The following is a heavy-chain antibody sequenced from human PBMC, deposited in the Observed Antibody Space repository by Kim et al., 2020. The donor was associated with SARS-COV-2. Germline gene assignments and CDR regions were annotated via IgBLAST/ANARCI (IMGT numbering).Heavy chain of an antibody. CDR2: IYPGDSDT. D-gene: IGHD3-22*01. Sequence: GESLKISCKGSGYSFTSYWIGWVRQMPGKGLEWMGIIYPGDSDTRYSPSFQGQVTISADKSISTAYLQWSSLKASDTAMYYCARLSDYDSSGYAHLYYYYYGMDVWGQGTTVTVSS. V-gene: IGHV5-51*01. CDR3: ARLSDYDSSGYAHLYYYYYGMDV. J-gene: IGHJ6*02. CDR1: GYSFTSYW.